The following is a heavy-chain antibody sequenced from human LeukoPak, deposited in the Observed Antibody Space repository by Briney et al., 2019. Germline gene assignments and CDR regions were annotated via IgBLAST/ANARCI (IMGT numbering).Heavy chain of an antibody. CDR2: INQDGTEK. D-gene: IGHD3-10*01. J-gene: IGHJ4*02. Sequence: GESLRLSCAASGFTFTTYWMSWVRQLPGKGLEWVANINQDGTEKYYVDSVKGRFTISRDNAKNSLDLQMNSLRVEDMGIYYCVKVAKYYYGSETYYFFEHWGQGTPVTASS. V-gene: IGHV3-7*01. CDR3: VKVAKYYYGSETYYFFEH. CDR1: GFTFTTYW.